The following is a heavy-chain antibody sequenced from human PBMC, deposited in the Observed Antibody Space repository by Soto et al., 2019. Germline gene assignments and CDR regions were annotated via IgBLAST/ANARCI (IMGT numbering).Heavy chain of an antibody. Sequence: GASVKVSCKASGYTFTSYAMHWVRQAPGQRLEWMGWINAGNGNTKYSQKFQGRVTITRDTSASTAYMELSSLRSEDTAVYYCARARNYDFWSGFKYGMDVWGQGTTVTVSS. V-gene: IGHV1-3*01. CDR2: INAGNGNT. J-gene: IGHJ6*02. CDR3: ARARNYDFWSGFKYGMDV. CDR1: GYTFTSYA. D-gene: IGHD3-3*01.